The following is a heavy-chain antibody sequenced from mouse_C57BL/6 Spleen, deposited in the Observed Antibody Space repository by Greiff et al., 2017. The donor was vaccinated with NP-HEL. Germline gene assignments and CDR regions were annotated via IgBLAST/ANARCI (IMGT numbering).Heavy chain of an antibody. CDR3: ARGPFYGNYAMDY. CDR1: GFTFSDYY. D-gene: IGHD2-10*01. CDR2: INYDGSST. Sequence: EVKLVESEGGLVQPGSSMKLSCTASGFTFSDYYMAWVRQVPEKGLEWVANINYDGSSTYYLDSLKSRFIISRDNAKNILYLQMSSLKSEDTATYYCARGPFYGNYAMDYWGQGTSVTVSS. V-gene: IGHV5-16*01. J-gene: IGHJ4*01.